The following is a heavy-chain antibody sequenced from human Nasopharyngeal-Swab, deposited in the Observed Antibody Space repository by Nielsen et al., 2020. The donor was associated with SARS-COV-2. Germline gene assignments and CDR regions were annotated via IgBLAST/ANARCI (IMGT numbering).Heavy chain of an antibody. D-gene: IGHD2-8*01. J-gene: IGHJ3*02. CDR3: ATDLRYCTNGVCYTKAADAFDI. CDR2: FDPEDGET. Sequence: ASVKVSCKVSGYTLTELSMHWVRQAPGKGLEWMGGFDPEDGETIYAQKFQGRVTMTEDTSTVTAYMELSSLRSEDTAVYYCATDLRYCTNGVCYTKAADAFDIWGQGTMVTVSS. V-gene: IGHV1-24*01. CDR1: GYTLTELS.